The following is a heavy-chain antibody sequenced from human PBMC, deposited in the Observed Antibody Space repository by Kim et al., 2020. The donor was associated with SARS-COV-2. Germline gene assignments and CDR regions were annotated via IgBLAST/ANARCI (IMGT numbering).Heavy chain of an antibody. D-gene: IGHD1-26*01. J-gene: IGHJ3*01. CDR1: GINFRTYA. Sequence: GGSLRLSCAASGINFRTYAMHWVRQAPGKGLEWVSVIFSGGSSTYYADSVKGRFTISRATSKTTLYLQMNSLRAEDTAVYYCAKDIGGGNHKYYGFAVWG. CDR2: IFSGGSST. CDR3: AKDIGGGNHKYYGFAV. V-gene: IGHV3-23*03.